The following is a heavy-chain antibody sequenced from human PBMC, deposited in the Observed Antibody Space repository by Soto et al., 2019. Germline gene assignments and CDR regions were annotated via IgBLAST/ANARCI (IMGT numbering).Heavy chain of an antibody. D-gene: IGHD3-9*01. J-gene: IGHJ4*02. Sequence: GESLKISCXGSGHSFVTHWIGWVRQMPGKGLEWMGIIYPGDSETKYSPSFQGQVTISADKSISTAYLQWSSLKASDTALYYCVSTINGYFEYWGQGTPVTVSS. CDR2: IYPGDSET. CDR1: GHSFVTHW. V-gene: IGHV5-51*01. CDR3: VSTINGYFEY.